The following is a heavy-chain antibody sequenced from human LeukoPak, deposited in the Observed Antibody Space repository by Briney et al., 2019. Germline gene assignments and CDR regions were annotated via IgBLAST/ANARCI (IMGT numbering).Heavy chain of an antibody. CDR1: GYTFTSYG. D-gene: IGHD2-2*01. Sequence: ASVKVSCKASGYTFTSYGISWVRQAPGQGLEWMGWISAYNGNTNYAQKLQGRVTMTTDTSTSTAYMELRSLRSDDTAVYYCARVLHSTSFLNYYYYMDVWGKGTTVTISS. CDR2: ISAYNGNT. V-gene: IGHV1-18*01. J-gene: IGHJ6*03. CDR3: ARVLHSTSFLNYYYYMDV.